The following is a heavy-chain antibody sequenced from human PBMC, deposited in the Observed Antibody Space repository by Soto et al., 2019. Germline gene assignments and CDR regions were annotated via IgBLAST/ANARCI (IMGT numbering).Heavy chain of an antibody. V-gene: IGHV1-18*01. D-gene: IGHD3-22*01. Sequence: QVQLVQSGGELRRPGASVKVSCEAFGYSFRSYGINWVRQAPGQGLEWMGWSKPNSGHRNYATKVEDRLTMTTRTSANTVSLELKNRKSDDTAIDYCARESLRGYDSSGFYSWGQGTLVSVSS. J-gene: IGHJ5*02. CDR2: SKPNSGHR. CDR3: ARESLRGYDSSGFYS. CDR1: GYSFRSYG.